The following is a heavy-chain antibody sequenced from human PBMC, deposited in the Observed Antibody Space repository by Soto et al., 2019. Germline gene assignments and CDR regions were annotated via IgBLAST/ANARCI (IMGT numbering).Heavy chain of an antibody. CDR3: ARVKGSGIPAAGTEFDY. CDR1: GGSISSYY. Sequence: PSETLSLTCTVSGGSISSYYWSWIRQPPGKGLEWIGYIYYSGSTNYNPSLKSRVTISVDTSKNQFSLKLSSVTAADTAVYYCARVKGSGIPAAGTEFDYWGQGTLVTVS. V-gene: IGHV4-59*01. D-gene: IGHD6-13*01. CDR2: IYYSGST. J-gene: IGHJ4*02.